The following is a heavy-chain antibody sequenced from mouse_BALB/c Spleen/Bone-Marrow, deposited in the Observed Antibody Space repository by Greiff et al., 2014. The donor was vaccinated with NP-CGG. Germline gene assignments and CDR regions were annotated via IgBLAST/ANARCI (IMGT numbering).Heavy chain of an antibody. J-gene: IGHJ1*01. V-gene: IGHV2-9*02. D-gene: IGHD2-3*01. CDR1: GFLLTRYG. Sequence: QVPLKQSGPGLVAPSQSLSITFTVSGFLLTRYGVHWVRPPPGKGLEWLGVIWAGGSTNYNSALMSRLSISKDNSKSQVFLKMNSLQTDDTAMYYCARVYLWYFDVWGAGTTVTVSS. CDR3: ARVYLWYFDV. CDR2: IWAGGST.